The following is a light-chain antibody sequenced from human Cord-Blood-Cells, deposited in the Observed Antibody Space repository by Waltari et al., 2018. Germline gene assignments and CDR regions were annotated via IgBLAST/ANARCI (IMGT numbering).Light chain of an antibody. J-gene: IGLJ2*01. CDR2: EFS. CDR1: LRDLGASNS. V-gene: IGLV2-14*01. CDR3: SSYTSSSTLVV. Sequence: QSALTPPASVSGSHGQSHTLSCTGTLRDLGASNSVPCYQPHPGKAPKLIIYEFSNRPSGVSKRFSGSKSGNSASLTISGLQANGGADYYCSSYTSSSTLVVFGGGTKLTVL.